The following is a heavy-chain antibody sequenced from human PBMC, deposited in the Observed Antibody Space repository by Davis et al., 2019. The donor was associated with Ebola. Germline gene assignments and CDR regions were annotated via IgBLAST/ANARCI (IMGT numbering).Heavy chain of an antibody. V-gene: IGHV3-7*03. D-gene: IGHD3-3*01. J-gene: IGHJ4*02. Sequence: GGSLRLSCAASGFTFSSYAMHWVRQAPGKGLEWVANIKQDGSEKYYVDSAKGRFTISRDNAKNSLYLQMNSLRAEDTAVYYCARAGDHYDFWSGYHDYWGQGTLVTVSS. CDR3: ARAGDHYDFWSGYHDY. CDR1: GFTFSSYA. CDR2: IKQDGSEK.